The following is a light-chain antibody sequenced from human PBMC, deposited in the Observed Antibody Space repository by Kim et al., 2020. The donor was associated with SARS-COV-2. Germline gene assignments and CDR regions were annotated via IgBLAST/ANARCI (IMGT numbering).Light chain of an antibody. CDR2: RVS. CDR1: QSLAYSDGNTY. V-gene: IGKV2-30*01. J-gene: IGKJ1*01. Sequence: DVVLTQSPLSLPVTLGQPASISCTSTQSLAYSDGNTYLNWFQQRPGQSPRRLIYRVSTRDSGVPDRFSGSGSGADFTLNISRVEAEDLGVYYCMQGTHRPRTFGQGTKLEI. CDR3: MQGTHRPRT.